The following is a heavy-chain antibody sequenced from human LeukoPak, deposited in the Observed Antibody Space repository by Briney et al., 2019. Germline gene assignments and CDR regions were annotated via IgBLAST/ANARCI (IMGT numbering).Heavy chain of an antibody. CDR3: ARVPSDDDFWSGDLPYFDY. J-gene: IGHJ4*02. V-gene: IGHV4-39*07. CDR2: IYHSGRT. CDR1: GGSISSSSYY. D-gene: IGHD3-3*01. Sequence: SETLSLTCTVPGGSISSSSYYWGWIRQPPGKGLEWIGSIYHSGRTYYNPSLKSRVTISVDTSKNQLSLKLSSVTAADTAVYYCARVPSDDDFWSGDLPYFDYWGQGTLVTVSS.